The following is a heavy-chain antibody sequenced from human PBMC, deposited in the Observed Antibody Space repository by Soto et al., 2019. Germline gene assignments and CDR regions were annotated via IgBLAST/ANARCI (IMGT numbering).Heavy chain of an antibody. D-gene: IGHD6-6*01. CDR2: INPNSGGT. J-gene: IGHJ4*02. V-gene: IGHV1-2*04. CDR1: GYTFTGYY. CDR3: ARASLPEYSSSPGDY. Sequence: WASVKVSCKASGYTFTGYYMHWVRQAPGQGLEWMGWINPNSGGTNYAQKFQGWVTMTRDTSISTAYMELSRLRSDDTAVYYCARASLPEYSSSPGDYWGQGTLVTVSS.